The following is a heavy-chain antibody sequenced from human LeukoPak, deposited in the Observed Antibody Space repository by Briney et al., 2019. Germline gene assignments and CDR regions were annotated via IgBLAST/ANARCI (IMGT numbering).Heavy chain of an antibody. J-gene: IGHJ4*02. V-gene: IGHV3-30*02. D-gene: IGHD2-15*01. Sequence: GRSLRLSCAASGFTFSSYGTHWVRQPPGRWLEWVAFIRYDGSNKYYADSVKGRFTIYRENSKNTMYLQMNSLRSEDMGMYYCAKDSSGTHPDWGQGTLVTVSS. CDR2: IRYDGSNK. CDR1: GFTFSSYG. CDR3: AKDSSGTHPD.